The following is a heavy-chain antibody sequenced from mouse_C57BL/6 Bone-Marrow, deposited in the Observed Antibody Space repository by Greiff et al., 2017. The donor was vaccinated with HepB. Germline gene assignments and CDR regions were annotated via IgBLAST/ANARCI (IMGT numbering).Heavy chain of an antibody. CDR2: IYPGNSDT. J-gene: IGHJ2*01. D-gene: IGHD4-1*02. V-gene: IGHV1-5*01. CDR1: GYTFTSYW. Sequence: VQLQQSGTVLARPGASVKMSCKTSGYTFTSYWMHWVKQRPGQGLEWIGAIYPGNSDTSYNQKFKGKAKLTAVTSASTAYMELSSLTNEDSAVYYCTRKRGVNWDNYFDYWGQGTTLTVSS. CDR3: TRKRGVNWDNYFDY.